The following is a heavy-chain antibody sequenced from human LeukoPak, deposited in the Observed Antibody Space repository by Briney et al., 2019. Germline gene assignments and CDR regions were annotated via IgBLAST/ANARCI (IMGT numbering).Heavy chain of an antibody. V-gene: IGHV4-59*01. CDR3: ARRERGIYYFDY. CDR2: IYYSGST. D-gene: IGHD3-10*01. Sequence: SETLSLTCTVSGGSISSYYWGWIRQPPGKGLEWIGYIYYSGSTNYNPSLKSRVTISVDTSKNQFSLKLSSVTAADTAVYYCARRERGIYYFDYWGQGTLVTVSS. J-gene: IGHJ4*02. CDR1: GGSISSYY.